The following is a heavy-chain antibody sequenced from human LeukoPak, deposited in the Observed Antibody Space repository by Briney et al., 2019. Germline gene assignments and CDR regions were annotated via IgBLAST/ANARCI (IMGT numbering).Heavy chain of an antibody. CDR1: GFTVSSNY. V-gene: IGHV3-11*04. D-gene: IGHD4-23*01. J-gene: IGHJ3*02. CDR3: ARDTLEYSNSPDALDI. Sequence: GGSLRLSCAASGFTVSSNYMSWVRQAPGEGLEWVSYIGSSGSTVYYADSVKGRFTISRDNAKNSLYMQMESLRDEDTAIYYCARDTLEYSNSPDALDIWGQGTMVTVSS. CDR2: IGSSGSTV.